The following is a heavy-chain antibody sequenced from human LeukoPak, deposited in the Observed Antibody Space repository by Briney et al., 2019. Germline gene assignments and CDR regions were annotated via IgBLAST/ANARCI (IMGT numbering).Heavy chain of an antibody. CDR2: IYTSGST. V-gene: IGHV4-4*07. CDR1: GGSISSYY. D-gene: IGHD3-16*01. CDR3: AREDSYDYVWRRRNDALDM. Sequence: PSETLSLTCTVSGGSISSYYRCWISQPAGKGLEWIGRIYTSGSTNYNPSLKSRVTISVDKYKNQFSLNLSSVTAADTAVYYCAREDSYDYVWRRRNDALDMWPRETMVTVSS. J-gene: IGHJ3*02.